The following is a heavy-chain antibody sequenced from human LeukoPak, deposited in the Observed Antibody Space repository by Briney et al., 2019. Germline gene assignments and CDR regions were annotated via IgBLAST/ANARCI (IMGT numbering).Heavy chain of an antibody. CDR3: ARAKVVRGVIDWFDP. CDR2: IYYSGST. CDR1: GGSISSYY. V-gene: IGHV4-59*01. D-gene: IGHD3-10*01. Sequence: PETLSLTCTVSGGSISSYYWSWIRQPPGKGLEWIGYIYYSGSTNYNPSLKSRVTISVDTSKNQFSLKLSPVTAADTAVYYCARAKVVRGVIDWFDPWGQGTLVTVSS. J-gene: IGHJ5*02.